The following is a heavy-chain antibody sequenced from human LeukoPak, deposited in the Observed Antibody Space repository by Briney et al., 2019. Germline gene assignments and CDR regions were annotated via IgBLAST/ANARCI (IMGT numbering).Heavy chain of an antibody. V-gene: IGHV1-69*13. CDR1: EGTFSSYA. CDR2: IIPIFGTA. D-gene: IGHD3-9*01. Sequence: ASVKLSCNASEGTFSSYAISWVRQSPGHRLEWMGGIIPIFGTANYAQKFQGRVTITADESTSTAYMELSSLRSEDTAVYYCARGTLRYFDWSQGYFDYWGQGTLVTVSS. CDR3: ARGTLRYFDWSQGYFDY. J-gene: IGHJ4*02.